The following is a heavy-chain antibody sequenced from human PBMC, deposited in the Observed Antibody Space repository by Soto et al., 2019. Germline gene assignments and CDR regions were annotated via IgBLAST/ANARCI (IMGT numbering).Heavy chain of an antibody. CDR3: ARGLWSHYYYYGMDV. J-gene: IGHJ6*02. D-gene: IGHD3-16*01. Sequence: GGSLRLSCAASGFTFSSYGMHWVRQAPGKGLEWVAVIWYDGSNKYYADSVKGRFTISRDNSKNTLYLQMNSLRAEDTAVYYCARGLWSHYYYYGMDVWGQGTTVTVSS. CDR2: IWYDGSNK. V-gene: IGHV3-33*01. CDR1: GFTFSSYG.